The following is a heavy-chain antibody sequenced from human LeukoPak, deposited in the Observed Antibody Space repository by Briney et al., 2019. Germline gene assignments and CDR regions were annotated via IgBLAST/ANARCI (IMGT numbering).Heavy chain of an antibody. CDR2: INRDGSEK. J-gene: IGHJ4*02. CDR3: ATYDSWSGYNIAY. Sequence: GGSLRLSCVVSGFTLSSRWMMWVRQAPGEGLEWMTNINRDGSEKNYVDSVKGRFTITRDNAENSLYLLMNSLKVEDSAIYYCATYDSWSGYNIAYWGQGTLVTVSS. V-gene: IGHV3-7*03. D-gene: IGHD3-3*01. CDR1: GFTLSSRW.